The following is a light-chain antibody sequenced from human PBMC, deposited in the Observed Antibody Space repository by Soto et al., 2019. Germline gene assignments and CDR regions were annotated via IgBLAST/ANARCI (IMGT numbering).Light chain of an antibody. V-gene: IGLV1-44*01. Sequence: QSVLTQPPSASGTPGQRVTISCSGSSSNIGSNTVNWYQHLPGTAPKLLIYSNSQRPSGVPDRFSGSKSGTSASLAISGLQSEDEADYYCAAWDDSLNAFYVFGTGTKVTVL. CDR3: AAWDDSLNAFYV. CDR2: SNS. CDR1: SSNIGSNT. J-gene: IGLJ1*01.